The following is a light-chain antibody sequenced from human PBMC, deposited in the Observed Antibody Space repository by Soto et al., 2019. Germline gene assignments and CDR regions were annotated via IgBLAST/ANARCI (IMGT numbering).Light chain of an antibody. Sequence: SRPTLCVSRGDRATLSCGASQRVGDRFTWYQQKPGQAPRPLIYAASTRAAGVPARFSGSGSETDFTLTIRSLQSEDFALYYCHQYNNWPRTFGQGTKV. CDR3: HQYNNWPRT. J-gene: IGKJ1*01. CDR2: AAS. CDR1: QRVGDR. V-gene: IGKV3-15*01.